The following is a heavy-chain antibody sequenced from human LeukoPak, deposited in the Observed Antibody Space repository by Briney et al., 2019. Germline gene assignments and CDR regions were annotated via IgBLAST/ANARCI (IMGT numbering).Heavy chain of an antibody. CDR3: ARGGYDSGSYYKGPLYYFDY. CDR2: IYSGGAT. V-gene: IGHV3-53*01. D-gene: IGHD3-10*01. Sequence: GGSLRLSCAASGFTFSIYAMSWVRQAPGKGVEWVSVIYSGGATYYTDSVKGRFTISRDNSKNTLYLQMNSLRAEDTAVYYCARGGYDSGSYYKGPLYYFDYWGQGTLVTVSS. CDR1: GFTFSIYA. J-gene: IGHJ4*02.